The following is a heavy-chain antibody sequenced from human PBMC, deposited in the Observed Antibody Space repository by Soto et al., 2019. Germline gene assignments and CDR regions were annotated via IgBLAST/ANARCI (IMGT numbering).Heavy chain of an antibody. V-gene: IGHV1-69*02. D-gene: IGHD2-15*01. CDR3: AKNCSGGSCCSGGQYYYYYGMDV. CDR1: GGTFSSYT. Sequence: QVQLVQSGAEVKKPGSSVKVSCKASGGTFSSYTISWVRQAPGQGLEWMGRIIPILGIANYAQKFQGRVTITADKCTSTAYREPSRLRSEDTAVYYCAKNCSGGSCCSGGQYYYYYGMDVWGQGTTVTVSS. CDR2: IIPILGIA. J-gene: IGHJ6*01.